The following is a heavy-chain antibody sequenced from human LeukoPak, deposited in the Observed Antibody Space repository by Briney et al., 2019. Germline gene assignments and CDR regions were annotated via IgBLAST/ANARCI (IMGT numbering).Heavy chain of an antibody. J-gene: IGHJ4*02. D-gene: IGHD2-2*01. Sequence: PGGSLRLSCAASGFTFSSYAMSWVRQAPGKGLEWVSAISGSGGSTYYADSVKGRFTISRDNSKNTLYLQMNSLGAEDTAVYYCAKDFFCSTSCYSTFDYWGQGTLVTVSS. V-gene: IGHV3-23*01. CDR1: GFTFSSYA. CDR2: ISGSGGST. CDR3: AKDFFCSTSCYSTFDY.